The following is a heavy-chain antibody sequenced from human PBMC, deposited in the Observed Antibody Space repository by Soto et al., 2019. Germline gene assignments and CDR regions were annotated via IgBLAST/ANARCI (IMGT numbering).Heavy chain of an antibody. CDR1: GGSISSVGCY. CDR3: ARMGLLYYYDSSGYTGAFDI. V-gene: IGHV4-31*03. Sequence: LSLTCTVSGGSISSVGCYWSWMRHHPLRVLEWIGYIYYSGSTYYNPSLKSRVTISVDTSKNQFSLKLSSVTAADTAVYYCARMGLLYYYDSSGYTGAFDIWGQGTMVTVSS. J-gene: IGHJ3*02. CDR2: IYYSGST. D-gene: IGHD3-22*01.